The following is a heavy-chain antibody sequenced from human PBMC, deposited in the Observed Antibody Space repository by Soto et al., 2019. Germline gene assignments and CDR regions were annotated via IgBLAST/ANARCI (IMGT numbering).Heavy chain of an antibody. CDR1: GYTFTGYY. V-gene: IGHV1-2*02. CDR2: INPNGGST. J-gene: IGHJ4*02. Sequence: GSSVKVSCKASGYTFTGYYMHWVRQAPGQGLEWMGWINPNGGSTNYAQKFQGRVTMTTATSINTAFLELRRLKSDDTAIYYCARDRLRGYDSSGFYSWGQGTMVTVSS. D-gene: IGHD3-22*01. CDR3: ARDRLRGYDSSGFYS.